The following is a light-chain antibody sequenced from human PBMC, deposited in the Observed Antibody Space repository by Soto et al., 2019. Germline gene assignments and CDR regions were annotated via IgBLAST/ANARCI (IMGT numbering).Light chain of an antibody. V-gene: IGKV3-20*01. CDR1: QSVSRSY. CDR2: GAS. J-gene: IGKJ1*01. CDR3: QQYGSSPWT. Sequence: EMVLTQSPGTLSLSPGERATLSCRASQSVSRSYLAWYQQKPGQAPRLLIYGASSRATDIPDRFSGSGSGTDFTLTISRLEPEDFAVYYCQQYGSSPWTFGQGTKVEIK.